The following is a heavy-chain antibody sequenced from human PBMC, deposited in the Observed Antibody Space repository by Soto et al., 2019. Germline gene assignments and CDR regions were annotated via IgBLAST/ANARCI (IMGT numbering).Heavy chain of an antibody. V-gene: IGHV4-34*01. CDR3: ARGGISHWAYFYYMDV. J-gene: IGHJ6*03. CDR2: INHLGSI. Sequence: SETLSLTCVVSGGSLSDYVWSWIRQPPGMALEWIGEINHLGSINYNPSLKSRVTMSVDTSKNQFSLTLNSVTAADTATYYCARGGISHWAYFYYMDVWDRGTTLTVPS. D-gene: IGHD2-21*01. CDR1: GGSLSDYV.